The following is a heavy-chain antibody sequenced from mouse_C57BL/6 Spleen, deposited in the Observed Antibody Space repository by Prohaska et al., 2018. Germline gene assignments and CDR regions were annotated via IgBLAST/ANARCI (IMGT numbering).Heavy chain of an antibody. J-gene: IGHJ1*03. D-gene: IGHD2-1*01. CDR2: SNSDGSAI. CDR1: GFTFSGFW. Sequence: EVQLLETGGGLVQPGGSRGLSCEGSGFTFSGFWMSWVRQTPGNTLEWIGDSNSDGSAINYAPSIKDRFTIVRDNDKSTLYLQMSNVRAEDTATYFCMRYGNYWYFDVWGTGTTVTVSS. V-gene: IGHV11-2*01. CDR3: MRYGNYWYFDV.